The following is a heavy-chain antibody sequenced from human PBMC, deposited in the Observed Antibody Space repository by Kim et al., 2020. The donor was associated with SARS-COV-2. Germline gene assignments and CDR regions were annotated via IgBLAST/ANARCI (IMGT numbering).Heavy chain of an antibody. V-gene: IGHV4-34*01. J-gene: IGHJ4*02. CDR3: ARTDGVVVGTRFLDY. D-gene: IGHD1-26*01. Sequence: PSLKSRVPISVDTSKNQFSRKLSSVTAADTAVYYCARTDGVVVGTRFLDYWGQGTLVTVSS.